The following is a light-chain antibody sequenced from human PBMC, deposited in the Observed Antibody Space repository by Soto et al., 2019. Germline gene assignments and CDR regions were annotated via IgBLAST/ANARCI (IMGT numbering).Light chain of an antibody. Sequence: DIVMTQSPDSLAVSLGERATINCKSSQSVLYSSNNKNYLAWYQQKPGQPPNLLIYWASTRESGVPDRFSGSGSGTDFTLTTSSLQAEDVAVYYCQQYYSIPWTFGQGTKVEIK. CDR3: QQYYSIPWT. CDR1: QSVLYSSNNKNY. J-gene: IGKJ1*01. CDR2: WAS. V-gene: IGKV4-1*01.